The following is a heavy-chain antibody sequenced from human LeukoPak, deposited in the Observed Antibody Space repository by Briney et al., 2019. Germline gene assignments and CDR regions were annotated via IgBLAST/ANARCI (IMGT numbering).Heavy chain of an antibody. CDR3: ATDWRIVGAFDP. Sequence: ASVKVSCKVSGYTLTELSMHWVRQAPGKGLEWMGGFDPEDGETIYAQEFQGRVTMTEDTSTDTAYMELSSLRSEDTAVYYCATDWRIVGAFDPWGQGTLVTVSS. CDR2: FDPEDGET. V-gene: IGHV1-24*01. J-gene: IGHJ5*02. CDR1: GYTLTELS. D-gene: IGHD1-26*01.